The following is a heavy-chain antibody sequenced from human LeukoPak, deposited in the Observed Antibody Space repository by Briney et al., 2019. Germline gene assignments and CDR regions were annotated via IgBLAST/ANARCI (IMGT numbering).Heavy chain of an antibody. CDR2: IIPIFGTA. CDR3: ARVGVKGPLGYFDY. J-gene: IGHJ4*02. V-gene: IGHV1-69*13. D-gene: IGHD1-26*01. CDR1: GGTFSSYA. Sequence: GASVNVSCKASGGTFSSYAISWVRQAPGQGLEWMGGIIPIFGTANYAQKFQGRVTITADESTSTAYMELSSLRSEDTAVYYCARVGVKGPLGYFDYWGQGTLVTVSS.